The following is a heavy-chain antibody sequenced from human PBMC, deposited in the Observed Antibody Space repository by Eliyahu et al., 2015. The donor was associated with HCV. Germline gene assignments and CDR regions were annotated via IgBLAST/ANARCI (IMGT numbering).Heavy chain of an antibody. V-gene: IGHV3-23*01. CDR1: GFPFSSXA. CDR2: ISGSGTDT. D-gene: IGHD3-22*01. CDR3: AKGHRRAYYDSSGSLFNYFDP. J-gene: IGHJ5*02. Sequence: EVQLLESGGGLLQPGGSLRLXCAASGFPFSSXAXXWVRQGPGKGLEWVSAISGSGTDTYYADSVRGRFTISRDNSKNTLYLQMNSLRAEDTALYYCAKGHRRAYYDSSGSLFNYFDPWGQGTLVTVSS.